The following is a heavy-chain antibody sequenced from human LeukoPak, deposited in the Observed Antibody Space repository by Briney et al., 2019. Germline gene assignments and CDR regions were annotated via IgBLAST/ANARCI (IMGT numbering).Heavy chain of an antibody. CDR1: GFTFSSYA. J-gene: IGHJ4*02. V-gene: IGHV3-30-3*01. Sequence: GRSLRLSCAASGFTFSSYAMHWVRQAPGKGLEWVAVISYDGSNKYYADSVKGRFTISRDNSKNTLYLQMNSLSAEDTAVYYCASGLDYWGQGTLVTVSS. CDR2: ISYDGSNK. CDR3: ASGLDY.